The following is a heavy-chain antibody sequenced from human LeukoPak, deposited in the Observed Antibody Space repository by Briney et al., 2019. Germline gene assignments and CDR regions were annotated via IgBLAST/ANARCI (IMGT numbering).Heavy chain of an antibody. CDR3: ARDRQFKLHDP. Sequence: GASVKVSCKASGGTFSSYAISWVRQAPGQGLEWMGGIIPIFGTANYAQKFQGRVTITTDESTSTAYMELSSLRSEDTAMYYCARDRQFKLHDPWGQGILVTVSS. CDR2: IIPIFGTA. V-gene: IGHV1-69*05. D-gene: IGHD5-24*01. J-gene: IGHJ5*02. CDR1: GGTFSSYA.